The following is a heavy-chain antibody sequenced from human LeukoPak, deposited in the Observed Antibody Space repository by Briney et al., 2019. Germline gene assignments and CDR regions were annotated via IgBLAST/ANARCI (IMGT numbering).Heavy chain of an antibody. J-gene: IGHJ2*01. CDR1: GFTFISYS. Sequence: GGSLRLSCAASGFTFISYSVNWVRQAPGKGPEWVSSISSGSDYTFYADSVRGRFTIFRDNSKNTMYLQMNSLRVGDTAVYYCAKIGGIGHCYYALWGRGTLVTVSS. CDR3: AKIGGIGHCYYAL. V-gene: IGHV3-21*04. D-gene: IGHD3/OR15-3a*01. CDR2: ISSGSDYT.